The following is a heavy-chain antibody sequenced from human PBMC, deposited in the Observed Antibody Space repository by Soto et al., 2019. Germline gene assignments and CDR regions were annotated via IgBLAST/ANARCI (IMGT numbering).Heavy chain of an antibody. CDR1: GFPFTSFF. CDR3: VRAPSSFGI. CDR2: VNPRSGSA. J-gene: IGHJ1*01. V-gene: IGHV1-46*01. D-gene: IGHD3-16*01. Sequence: ASVKVSCKASGFPFTSFFIHWVRQAPGQGLEWMGVVNPRSGSANYAQKFQDRLTLTRDTSSTTVYMDLSSLKSEDTALYYCVRAPSSFGIWGQGTLVTVSS.